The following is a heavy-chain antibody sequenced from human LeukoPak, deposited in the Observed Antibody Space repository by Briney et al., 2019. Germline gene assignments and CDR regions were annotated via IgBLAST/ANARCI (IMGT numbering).Heavy chain of an antibody. Sequence: PGGSLRLSCAASGLTFRTYWMHWVRQTPGQGLVWVSRINSDGSTTNYADSVKGRFTVSRDNAQNTLYLQMSSLRAEDTAVYYCARAGNYYFEYWGQGALVTVSS. D-gene: IGHD3-10*01. CDR1: GLTFRTYW. J-gene: IGHJ4*02. V-gene: IGHV3-74*01. CDR2: INSDGSTT. CDR3: ARAGNYYFEY.